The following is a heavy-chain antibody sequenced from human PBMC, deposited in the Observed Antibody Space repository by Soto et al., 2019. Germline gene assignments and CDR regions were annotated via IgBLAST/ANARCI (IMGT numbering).Heavy chain of an antibody. CDR2: IYYSGST. D-gene: IGHD3-10*01. Sequence: SETLSLTCTVSGGSISSGGYYWSWIRQHPGKGPEWIGYIYYSGSTYYNPSLKSRVTISVDTSKNQFSLKLSSVTAADTAVYYCARGVRGYHFVDYWGQGTLVTVSS. V-gene: IGHV4-31*03. J-gene: IGHJ4*02. CDR1: GGSISSGGYY. CDR3: ARGVRGYHFVDY.